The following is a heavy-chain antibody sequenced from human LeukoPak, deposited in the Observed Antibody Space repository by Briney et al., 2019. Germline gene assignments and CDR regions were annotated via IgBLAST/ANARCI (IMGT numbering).Heavy chain of an antibody. D-gene: IGHD3-22*01. V-gene: IGHV3-64*01. J-gene: IGHJ4*02. CDR1: GFSFSNYA. CDR3: ARGGSRYYYDSSGYYIAPYYFDY. Sequence: GGSLRLSCTASGFSFSNYAMHWLRQAPGKELEYFSAISSNEGSNHYANSVKGRFTISRDNSKNKLYLQMGSLRAEDMALYYCARGGSRYYYDSSGYYIAPYYFDYWGQGTLVTVSS. CDR2: ISSNEGSN.